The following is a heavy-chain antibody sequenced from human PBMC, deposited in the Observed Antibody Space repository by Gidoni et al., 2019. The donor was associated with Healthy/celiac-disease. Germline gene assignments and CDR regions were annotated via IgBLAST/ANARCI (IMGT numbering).Heavy chain of an antibody. CDR3: ARDERVVVITGWFDP. CDR2: IYHSGST. CDR1: GYSISSGYS. D-gene: IGHD3-22*01. Sequence: QVQLQESGPGLVKPSETLSLTCTVSGYSISSGYSWGWIRQPPGKGLEWIGSIYHSGSTYYNPSLKSRVTISVDTSKNQFSLKLSSVTAADTAVYYCARDERVVVITGWFDPWGQGTLVTVSS. V-gene: IGHV4-38-2*02. J-gene: IGHJ5*02.